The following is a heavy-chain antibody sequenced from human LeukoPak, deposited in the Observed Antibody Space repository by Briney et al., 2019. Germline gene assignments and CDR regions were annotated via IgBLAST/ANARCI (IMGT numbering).Heavy chain of an antibody. CDR3: AKESSGWFPYFDY. Sequence: GGSLRLSCAASGFTFSSYEMNWVRQAPGKGLEWVSYISSSGSTIYYADSVKGRFTISRDNSKNTLYLQMNSLRAEDTAVYYCAKESSGWFPYFDYWGQGTLVTVSS. CDR2: ISSSGSTI. CDR1: GFTFSSYE. V-gene: IGHV3-48*03. J-gene: IGHJ4*02. D-gene: IGHD6-19*01.